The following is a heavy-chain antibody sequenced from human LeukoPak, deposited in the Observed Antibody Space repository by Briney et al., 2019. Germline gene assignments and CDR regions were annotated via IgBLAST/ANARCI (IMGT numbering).Heavy chain of an antibody. CDR1: GYTFTSYG. D-gene: IGHD6-19*01. Sequence: GASVKVSCKASGYTFTSYGISWVRQAPGQGLEWMGWISAYNGNTNYAQKLQGRGTMTTDTSTSTAYMELRSLRSDDTAVYYCARDEAYSSGWYEPVYFDYWGQGTLVTVSS. CDR2: ISAYNGNT. J-gene: IGHJ4*02. CDR3: ARDEAYSSGWYEPVYFDY. V-gene: IGHV1-18*01.